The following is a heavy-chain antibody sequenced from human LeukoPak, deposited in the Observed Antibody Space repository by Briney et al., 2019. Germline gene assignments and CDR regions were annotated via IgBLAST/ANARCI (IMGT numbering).Heavy chain of an antibody. D-gene: IGHD2-15*01. CDR2: INTNTGNP. J-gene: IGHJ5*02. V-gene: IGHV7-4-1*02. CDR1: GYTFTSYA. CDR3: ARDNPTQMTYCSGGSCLRNWFDP. Sequence: ASVKVSCKASGYTFTSYAMNWVRQAPGQGLEWMGWINTNTGNPTYAQGFTGRFVFSLDTSVSTAYLQISSLKAEDTAVYYCARDNPTQMTYCSGGSCLRNWFDPWGQGTLVTVSS.